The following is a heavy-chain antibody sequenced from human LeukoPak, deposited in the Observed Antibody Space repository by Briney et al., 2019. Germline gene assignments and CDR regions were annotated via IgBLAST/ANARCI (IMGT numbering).Heavy chain of an antibody. CDR3: ARVYRSGGSIDY. J-gene: IGHJ4*02. D-gene: IGHD2-15*01. Sequence: IPGGSLRLSCAASGFRFSDYYMTWIRQAPGKGLEWVSYISNTGSTMYYADSVKGRFTISRDNAKNSLYLQMNSLRAEDTAVHYCARVYRSGGSIDYWGQGTLVTVSS. V-gene: IGHV3-11*04. CDR2: ISNTGSTM. CDR1: GFRFSDYY.